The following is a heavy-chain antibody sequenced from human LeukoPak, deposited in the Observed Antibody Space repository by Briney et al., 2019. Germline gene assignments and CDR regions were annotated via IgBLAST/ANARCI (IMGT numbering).Heavy chain of an antibody. D-gene: IGHD7-27*01. J-gene: IGHJ4*02. Sequence: ASVKVSCKASGYTFTSHGLSWARQAPGQGLEWMGWISIYSGNTNYAQKFQDRISMTTDTSTNTAYMELRSLKSDDTAVYYCARDPGGTWGFDYWGQGALVTVSS. V-gene: IGHV1-18*01. CDR1: GYTFTSHG. CDR2: ISIYSGNT. CDR3: ARDPGGTWGFDY.